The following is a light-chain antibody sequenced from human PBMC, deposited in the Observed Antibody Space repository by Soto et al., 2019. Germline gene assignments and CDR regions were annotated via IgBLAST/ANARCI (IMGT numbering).Light chain of an antibody. CDR1: QGLLYSDGNTY. V-gene: IGKV2-30*01. J-gene: IGKJ5*01. CDR3: MQGTHRPIP. Sequence: DVVMTQSPLSLAVTLGQPASISCWSTQGLLYSDGNTYLNWFQQRPGQSPRRLIYKVSVRDSGVPDRFSGSGSGTDFTLKISRVEAEDVGIYYCMQGTHRPIPFGQGTRLEIK. CDR2: KVS.